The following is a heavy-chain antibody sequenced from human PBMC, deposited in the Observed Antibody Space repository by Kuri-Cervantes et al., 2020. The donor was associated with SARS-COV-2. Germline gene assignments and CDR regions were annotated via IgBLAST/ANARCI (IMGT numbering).Heavy chain of an antibody. V-gene: IGHV3-23*01. CDR1: GFTFSNAW. CDR3: ARPYSGSYAAFFDY. CDR2: ISGSGGST. Sequence: GESLKISCAASGFTFSNAWMSWVRQAPGKGLEWVSAISGSGGSTYYADSVKGRFTISRDNSKNTLYLQMNSLRAEDTAVYYCARPYSGSYAAFFDYWGQGTLVTVSS. J-gene: IGHJ4*02. D-gene: IGHD1-26*01.